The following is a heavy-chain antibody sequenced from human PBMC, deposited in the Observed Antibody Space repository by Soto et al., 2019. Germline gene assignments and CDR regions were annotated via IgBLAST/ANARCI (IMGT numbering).Heavy chain of an antibody. CDR1: GFTFDDYA. D-gene: IGHD6-13*01. CDR2: ISWNSGSI. V-gene: IGHV3-9*01. J-gene: IGHJ3*02. CDR3: AKDMRIAAAGRGDAFDI. Sequence: GGSLRLSCAASGFTFDDYAMHWVRQAPGKGLEWVSGISWNSGSIGYADSVKGRFTISRDNAKNSLYLQMNSLRAEVTALYYCAKDMRIAAAGRGDAFDIWGQGTMVTVSS.